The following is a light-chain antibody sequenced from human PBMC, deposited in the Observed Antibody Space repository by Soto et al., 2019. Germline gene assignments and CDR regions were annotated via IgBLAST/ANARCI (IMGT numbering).Light chain of an antibody. J-gene: IGKJ1*01. V-gene: IGKV3-15*01. CDR3: QQYKNWPPCT. CDR1: HSVSSN. CDR2: GVS. Sequence: EVVMTQSPATLSASPGERATLSCSASHSVSSNLAWYQQKPGQAPRLLIYGVSTRASGIPTRFSGSGSWTQFSLTISSLQSEDFAVYYCQQYKNWPPCTFGQGTKVDI.